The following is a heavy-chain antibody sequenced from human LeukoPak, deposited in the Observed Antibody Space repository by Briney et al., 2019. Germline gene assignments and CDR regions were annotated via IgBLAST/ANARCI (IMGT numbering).Heavy chain of an antibody. V-gene: IGHV3-74*01. J-gene: IGHJ4*02. CDR1: GFTFSSYS. CDR2: INSDGSST. D-gene: IGHD2-15*01. Sequence: GGSLRLSCAASGFTFSSYSMYWVRQAPGKGLVWVSRINSDGSSTSYADSVKGRFTISRDNAKNTLYLQMNSLRAEDTAVYYCARSGGGSGYSDYWGQGTLVTVSS. CDR3: ARSGGGSGYSDY.